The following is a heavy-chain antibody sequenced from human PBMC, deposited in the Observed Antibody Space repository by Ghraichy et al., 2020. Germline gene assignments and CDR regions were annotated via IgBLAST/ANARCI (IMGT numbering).Heavy chain of an antibody. CDR3: ARGWPSTRYCSGGSCYSLDY. D-gene: IGHD2-15*01. V-gene: IGHV4-34*01. Sequence: SETLSLTCAVYGGSFSGYYWSWIRQPPGKGLEWIGEINHSGSTNYNPSLKSRVTISVDTSKNQFSLKLSSVTAADTAVYYCARGWPSTRYCSGGSCYSLDYWGQGTLVTVSS. CDR2: INHSGST. J-gene: IGHJ4*02. CDR1: GGSFSGYY.